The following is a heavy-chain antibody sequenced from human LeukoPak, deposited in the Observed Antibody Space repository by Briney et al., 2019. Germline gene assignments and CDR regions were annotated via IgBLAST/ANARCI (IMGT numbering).Heavy chain of an antibody. J-gene: IGHJ4*02. CDR3: ARCPTGAGDYFDY. Sequence: ASVKVSCTASGYTFTSYAMHWVRQAPGQRLEWMGWINAGNGNTKYSQKFQGRVTITRDTSASTAYMELSSLRSEDTAVYYCARCPTGAGDYFDYWGQGTLVTVSS. CDR2: INAGNGNT. V-gene: IGHV1-3*01. CDR1: GYTFTSYA. D-gene: IGHD7-27*01.